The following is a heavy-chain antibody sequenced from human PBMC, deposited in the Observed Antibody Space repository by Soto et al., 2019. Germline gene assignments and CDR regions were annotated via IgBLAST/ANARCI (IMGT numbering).Heavy chain of an antibody. CDR3: ARGFCSGVGCYSRGVS. CDR2: MNSDGSST. CDR1: GFTFSSSW. V-gene: IGHV3-74*01. D-gene: IGHD2-15*01. J-gene: IGHJ5*02. Sequence: EVQLVESGGDLVQPGGSLRLSCAASGFTFSSSWMHWVRQAPGKELVWVSRMNSDGSSTAYVDSVKGRFTISRDTANNTLHVQMNSLRAEDTAVYYCARGFCSGVGCYSRGVSWGQGTLVTVSS.